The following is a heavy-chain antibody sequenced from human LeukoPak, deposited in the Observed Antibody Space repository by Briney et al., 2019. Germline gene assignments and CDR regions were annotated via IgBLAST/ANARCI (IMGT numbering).Heavy chain of an antibody. J-gene: IGHJ4*02. CDR2: IKQDGSEK. CDR3: ARDRGSSWYPGVY. Sequence: GGSLRPSCAASGFTFSSYWMTWVRQAPGKGLEWAATIKQDGSEKYYVDSVKGRFTISRDNAKNSLYLQMNSLRAEDTAVYYCARDRGSSWYPGVYWGQGTLVTVSS. V-gene: IGHV3-7*01. D-gene: IGHD6-13*01. CDR1: GFTFSSYW.